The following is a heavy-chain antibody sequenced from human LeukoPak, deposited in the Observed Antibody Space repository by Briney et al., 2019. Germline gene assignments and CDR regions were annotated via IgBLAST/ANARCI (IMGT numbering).Heavy chain of an antibody. CDR3: AXXXXXXWYYGSGSYFIY. D-gene: IGHD3-10*01. J-gene: IGHJ4*02. CDR2: IDPNSGGT. V-gene: IGHV1-2*02. CDR1: GYTFTGYY. Sequence: ASVKVSCKASGYTFTGYYMHWVRQAPGQGLEWMGWIDPNSGGTNYAQKFQGRVTMTRDTSISTAYMELSRLRSDDTAVYYCAXXXXXXWYYGSGSYFIYCGQGTLVTVSS.